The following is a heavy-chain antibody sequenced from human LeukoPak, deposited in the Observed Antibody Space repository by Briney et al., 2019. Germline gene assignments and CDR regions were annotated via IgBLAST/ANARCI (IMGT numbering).Heavy chain of an antibody. Sequence: PGGSLRLSCAASGFTFSSYEMNWVRQAPGKGLEWVSYISSSGSTIYYADSVKGRFTISRDNAKNSLYLQMNILKAEDRAVYYCEQLGITMIGGVWGKGTTATISS. CDR3: EQLGITMIGGV. CDR2: ISSSGSTI. CDR1: GFTFSSYE. D-gene: IGHD3-10*02. J-gene: IGHJ6*04. V-gene: IGHV3-48*03.